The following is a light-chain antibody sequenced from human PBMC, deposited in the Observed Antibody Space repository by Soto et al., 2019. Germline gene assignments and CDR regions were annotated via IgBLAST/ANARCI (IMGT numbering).Light chain of an antibody. CDR2: GAS. Sequence: EIVLTQSPGTLSLSPGERATLSCRASQSVSSSYLAWYQQKPGQAPRLLIYGASSRATGIPDRFSGSGSGTDFTLTISRLEPEDFAVYYCQQYGSSPPVTFGLGTRLEIK. CDR3: QQYGSSPPVT. CDR1: QSVSSSY. V-gene: IGKV3-20*01. J-gene: IGKJ5*01.